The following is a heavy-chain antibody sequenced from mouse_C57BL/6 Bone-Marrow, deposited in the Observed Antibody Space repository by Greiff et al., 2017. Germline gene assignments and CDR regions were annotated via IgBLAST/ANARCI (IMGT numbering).Heavy chain of an antibody. D-gene: IGHD2-10*01. CDR3: TALPPNYYAMDY. CDR1: GFTFSNYW. CDR2: IRLKSDNYAT. Sequence: EVHLVESGGGLVQPGGSMKLSCVASGFTFSNYWMNWVRQSPEKGLEWVAQIRLKSDNYATHYAESVKGRFTISRDDSKSSVYLQMNNLRAEDTGIYYCTALPPNYYAMDYWGQGTSVTVSS. V-gene: IGHV6-3*01. J-gene: IGHJ4*01.